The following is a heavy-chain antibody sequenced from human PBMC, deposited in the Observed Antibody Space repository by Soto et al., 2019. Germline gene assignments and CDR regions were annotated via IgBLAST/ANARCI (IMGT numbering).Heavy chain of an antibody. CDR2: INHSGST. CDR1: GGSFSGYY. D-gene: IGHD3-22*01. J-gene: IGHJ4*02. CDR3: ARPRGRITTLYYFDY. V-gene: IGHV4-34*01. Sequence: PSETLSLTCAVYGGSFSGYYWSWIRQPPGKGLEWIGEINHSGSTNYNPSLKSRVTISVDTSKNQFSLKLSPVTAADTAVYYCARPRGRITTLYYFDYWGQGTLVTVSS.